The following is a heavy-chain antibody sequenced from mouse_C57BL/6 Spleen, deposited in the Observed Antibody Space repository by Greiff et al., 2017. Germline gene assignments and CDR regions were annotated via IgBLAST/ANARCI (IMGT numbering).Heavy chain of an antibody. CDR2: ISYDSSN. CDR3: ARGGGVIDY. J-gene: IGHJ4*01. V-gene: IGHV3-6*01. Sequence: EVQLVEPGPGLVKPSQSLSLTCSVTGYSITSGYYWNWIRQFPGNKLEWMGFISYDSSNNYNPTLKNQITITRDTSKNPIFLELNSVTTEDTATDFYARGGGVIDYWGQGTSVTVSS. CDR1: GYSITSGYY.